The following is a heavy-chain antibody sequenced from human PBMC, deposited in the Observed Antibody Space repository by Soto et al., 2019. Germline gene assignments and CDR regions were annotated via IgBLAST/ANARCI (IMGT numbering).Heavy chain of an antibody. CDR2: INPSGGST. CDR1: GYTFTSYY. J-gene: IGHJ6*03. V-gene: IGHV1-46*01. Sequence: ASVKVSCKASGYTFTSYYMHWVRQAPGQGLEWMGIINPSGGSTSYAQKFQGRVTMTRDTSTSTVYMELSSLRSEDTAVYYCARGKGYVFWSVYRSPFGYYSYMAVGGKGTTVPVPS. D-gene: IGHD3-3*01. CDR3: ARGKGYVFWSVYRSPFGYYSYMAV.